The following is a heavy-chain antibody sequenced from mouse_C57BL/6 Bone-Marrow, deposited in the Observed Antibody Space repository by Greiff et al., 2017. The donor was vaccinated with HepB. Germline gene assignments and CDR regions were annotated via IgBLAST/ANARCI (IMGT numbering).Heavy chain of an antibody. J-gene: IGHJ2*01. V-gene: IGHV7-3*01. CDR1: GFTFTDYY. CDR3: ARSSYYGSSYYFDY. D-gene: IGHD1-1*01. Sequence: EVMLVESGGGLVQPGGSLSLSCAASGFTFTDYYMSWVRQPPGKALEWLGFIRNKANGYTTEYSASVKGRFTISRDNSKSILYLQMNALRAEDSDTYYCARSSYYGSSYYFDYWGQGTTLTVSS. CDR2: IRNKANGYTT.